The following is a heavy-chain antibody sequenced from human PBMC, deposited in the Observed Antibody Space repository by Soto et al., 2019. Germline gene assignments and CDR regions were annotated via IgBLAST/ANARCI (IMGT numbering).Heavy chain of an antibody. CDR1: GGSFSGYY. V-gene: IGHV4-34*01. J-gene: IGHJ3*02. D-gene: IGHD6-6*01. CDR3: ARSGSSDAFDI. Sequence: SETLSLTCAVYGGSFSGYYWSWIRQPPGKGLEWIGEINHSGSTNYNPSLKSRVTISVDTSKNQFSLKLSSVTAADTAVYYCARSGSSDAFDIWGQGTMVTVS. CDR2: INHSGST.